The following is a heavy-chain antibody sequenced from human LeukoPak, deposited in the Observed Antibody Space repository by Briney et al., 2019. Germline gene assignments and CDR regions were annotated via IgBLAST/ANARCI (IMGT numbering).Heavy chain of an antibody. CDR1: GGSISSSIYY. CDR2: INHSGST. J-gene: IGHJ1*01. V-gene: IGHV4-39*07. CDR3: ARRLLGYCSGGSCYSGYFQH. D-gene: IGHD2-15*01. Sequence: SETLSLTCTVSGGSISSSIYYWSWIRQPPGKGLEWIGEINHSGSTNSNPSLKSRVTVSVDTSKNLFSLKLSSVTAADTAVYYCARRLLGYCSGGSCYSGYFQHWGQGTLVTVSS.